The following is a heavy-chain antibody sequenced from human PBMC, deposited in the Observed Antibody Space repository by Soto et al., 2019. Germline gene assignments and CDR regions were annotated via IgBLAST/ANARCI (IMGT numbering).Heavy chain of an antibody. Sequence: ASVKVSCKASGYTFTSYGISWVRQAPGQGLEWMGWISAYNGNTNYAQKLQGRVTMNTDTSTSTAYMELRSLRSDDTAVYYCARAYSSSWYLSYYFDYWGQGTQVTVSS. CDR1: GYTFTSYG. D-gene: IGHD6-13*01. CDR3: ARAYSSSWYLSYYFDY. V-gene: IGHV1-18*01. J-gene: IGHJ4*02. CDR2: ISAYNGNT.